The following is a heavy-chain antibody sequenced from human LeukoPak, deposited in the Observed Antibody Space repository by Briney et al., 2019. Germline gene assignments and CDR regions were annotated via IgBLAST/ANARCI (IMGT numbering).Heavy chain of an antibody. J-gene: IGHJ4*02. CDR1: GFTFDDYG. CDR3: ARERDYYYGSGSYLDY. Sequence: GGSLRLSCAASGFTFDDYGMSWVRQAPGKGLEWVSGINWNGGSTGYADSVKGRFTISRDNAKNSLYLQMNSLRAEDTALYYCARERDYYYGSGSYLDYWGQGTLVTVSS. CDR2: INWNGGST. D-gene: IGHD3-10*01. V-gene: IGHV3-20*04.